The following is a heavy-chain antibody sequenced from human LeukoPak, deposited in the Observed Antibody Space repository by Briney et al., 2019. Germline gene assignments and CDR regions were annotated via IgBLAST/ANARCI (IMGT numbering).Heavy chain of an antibody. J-gene: IGHJ4*02. D-gene: IGHD6-6*01. V-gene: IGHV3-7*03. CDR2: IKQDGSVK. Sequence: RRSLRLSCAASGFTFSSYWMTWVRQAPGKGLEWVANIKQDGSVKYYVDSVKGRFTISRDNAKNSLYLQMNSLRAEDTAIYNCARIGYSSSSLDFWGRGTLVTVSS. CDR3: ARIGYSSSSLDF. CDR1: GFTFSSYW.